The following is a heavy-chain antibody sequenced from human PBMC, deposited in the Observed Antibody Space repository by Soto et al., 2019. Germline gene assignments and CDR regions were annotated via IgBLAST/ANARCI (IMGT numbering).Heavy chain of an antibody. CDR3: ARLNDYVEFFQH. D-gene: IGHD4-17*01. J-gene: IGHJ1*01. CDR1: GGAIDSSSYY. Sequence: QLQLQESGPGLVKPSETLSLTCNVSGGAIDSSSYYWGWIRQPPGKGLEWIGSIFHTGITYYNPSLKSRLTISVDTSKNKFSLRLSSVTAADTAVYFCARLNDYVEFFQHWGQGTLVTVSS. V-gene: IGHV4-39*01. CDR2: IFHTGIT.